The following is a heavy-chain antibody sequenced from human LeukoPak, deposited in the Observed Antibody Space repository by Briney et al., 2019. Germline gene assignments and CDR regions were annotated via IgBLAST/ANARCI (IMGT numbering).Heavy chain of an antibody. V-gene: IGHV3-48*03. CDR3: ARVGVLSSSGLLY. Sequence: PGGSLRLSCAASGFTFSSYEMNWVRQAPGKGLEWVSSISSGAATLYYADSVKGRFTISRDNAKNSLYLKMSSLRAADTAVYYCARVGVLSSSGLLYWGQGTLVTVSS. D-gene: IGHD6-13*01. CDR2: ISSGAATL. CDR1: GFTFSSYE. J-gene: IGHJ4*02.